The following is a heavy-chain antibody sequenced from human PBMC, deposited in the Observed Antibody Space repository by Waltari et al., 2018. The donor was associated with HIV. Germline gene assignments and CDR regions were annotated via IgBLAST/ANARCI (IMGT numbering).Heavy chain of an antibody. CDR2: TYYSGST. D-gene: IGHD3-22*01. Sequence: QLQLQESGPGLVKPSETLSLTCTVSDGSIDRSSYYWGWLRQPPGKGLEWIGSTYYSGSTYDNPSLKSRVTISVDTSKNRFSLKLSSVTAADTAVYYCARHVGGYDSSGYFPYYFDYWGQGALVTVSS. CDR1: DGSIDRSSYY. V-gene: IGHV4-39*01. CDR3: ARHVGGYDSSGYFPYYFDY. J-gene: IGHJ4*02.